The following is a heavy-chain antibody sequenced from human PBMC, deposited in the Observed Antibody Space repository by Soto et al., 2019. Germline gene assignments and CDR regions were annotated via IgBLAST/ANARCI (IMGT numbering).Heavy chain of an antibody. J-gene: IGHJ4*02. D-gene: IGHD1-26*01. CDR3: AKGIVGATEVDY. CDR1: GYTFTSYG. CDR2: ISAYNGNT. Sequence: QVQLVQSGAEVKKPGASVKVSCKASGYTFTSYGISWVRQAPGQGLEWMGWISAYNGNTNYAQKLQGRVTMTTDTSKGTAYMELRSLRAADTAVYYCAKGIVGATEVDYWGQGTLVTVSS. V-gene: IGHV1-18*04.